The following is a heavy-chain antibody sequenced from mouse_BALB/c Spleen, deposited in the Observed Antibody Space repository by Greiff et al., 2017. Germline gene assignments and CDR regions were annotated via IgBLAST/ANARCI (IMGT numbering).Heavy chain of an antibody. CDR1: GYTFTSYV. Sequence: EVKLVESGPELVKPGASVKMSCKASGYTFTSYVMHWVKQKPGQGLEWIGYINPYNDGTKYNEKFKGKATLTSDKSSSTAYMELSSLTSEDSAVYYCARGGDNFDVWGAGTTVTVSS. J-gene: IGHJ1*01. CDR2: INPYNDGT. V-gene: IGHV1-14*01. CDR3: ARGGDNFDV. D-gene: IGHD2-13*01.